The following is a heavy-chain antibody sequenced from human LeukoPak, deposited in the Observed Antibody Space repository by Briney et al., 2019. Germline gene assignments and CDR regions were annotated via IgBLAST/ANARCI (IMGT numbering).Heavy chain of an antibody. CDR3: ARVVATTWWDYYYYMDV. J-gene: IGHJ6*03. CDR1: GFTFDDYG. D-gene: IGHD5-12*01. V-gene: IGHV3-20*04. CDR2: INWNGGSI. Sequence: RTGGSLRLSCAASGFTFDDYGMSWVRQAPGKGLEWVSGINWNGGSIGYADSVKGRFTISRDNAKNSLYLQMNSLRAEDTALYYCARVVATTWWDYYYYMDVWGKGTTVTVSS.